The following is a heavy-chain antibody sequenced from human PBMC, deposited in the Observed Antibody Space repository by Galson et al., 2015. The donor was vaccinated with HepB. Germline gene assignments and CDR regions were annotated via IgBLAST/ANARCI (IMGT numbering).Heavy chain of an antibody. Sequence: SLRLSCAASGFTFSSYSMNWVRQAPGKGLEWVSSISSSSSYIYYADSVKGRFTISRDNAKNSLYLQMNSLRAEDTAVYYCAIRYYDILTGYYKVFDYWGQGTLVTVSS. CDR2: ISSSSSYI. CDR1: GFTFSSYS. J-gene: IGHJ4*02. D-gene: IGHD3-9*01. CDR3: AIRYYDILTGYYKVFDY. V-gene: IGHV3-21*01.